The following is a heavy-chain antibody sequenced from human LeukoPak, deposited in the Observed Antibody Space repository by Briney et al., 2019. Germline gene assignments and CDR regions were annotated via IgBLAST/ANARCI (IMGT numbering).Heavy chain of an antibody. Sequence: MPGGSLRLSCAASGFTFSDYYMSWIRQAPGKGLEWVSYISSSGSTIYYADSVKGLFTISRDNAKNSLYLQMNSLRAEDTAVYYCARVAGYSGYDTYYFDYWGQGTLVTVSS. J-gene: IGHJ4*02. V-gene: IGHV3-11*01. D-gene: IGHD5-12*01. CDR3: ARVAGYSGYDTYYFDY. CDR1: GFTFSDYY. CDR2: ISSSGSTI.